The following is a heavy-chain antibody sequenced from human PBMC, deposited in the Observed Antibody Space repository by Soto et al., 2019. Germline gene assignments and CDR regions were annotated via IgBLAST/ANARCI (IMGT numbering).Heavy chain of an antibody. CDR1: GYTFTHYY. CDR3: GREYFDSRGTPPGD. CDR2: INTGGGYT. V-gene: IGHV1-46*01. Sequence: QVQLVQSGAEVKKPGASVKVSCKTSGYTFTHYYMHWVRLAPGQGLEWMGVINTGGGYTTYAQKFEGRDTMTRDTSPSTIYMELSSLKSEDTAVYYCGREYFDSRGTPPGDWGQGTLVTVSS. J-gene: IGHJ4*02. D-gene: IGHD3-22*01.